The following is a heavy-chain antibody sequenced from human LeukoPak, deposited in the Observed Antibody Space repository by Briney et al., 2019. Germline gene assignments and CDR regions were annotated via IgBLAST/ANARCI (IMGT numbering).Heavy chain of an antibody. V-gene: IGHV3-21*01. J-gene: IGHJ4*02. CDR3: ASSDLYGSGSYYTYYFDY. CDR1: GFTFNSYS. D-gene: IGHD3-10*01. CDR2: ISSGSSYM. Sequence: GGSLRLSCAASGFTFNSYSMNWVRQAPGKGLEWVSSISSGSSYMYYADSVKGRFTISRDNAKNSLYLQMNSLRAEDTAVYYCASSDLYGSGSYYTYYFDYWGQGTLVTVSS.